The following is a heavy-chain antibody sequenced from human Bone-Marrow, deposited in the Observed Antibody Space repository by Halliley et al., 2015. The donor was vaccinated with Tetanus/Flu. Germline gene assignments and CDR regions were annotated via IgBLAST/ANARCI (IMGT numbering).Heavy chain of an antibody. Sequence: RGYIDYSGGTSYSPSLKSRVTMSVDTSNNQFSLNVASVTAADTAVYYCAREKYGSGSTDYWGQGTLVTVSS. CDR3: AREKYGSGSTDY. D-gene: IGHD3-10*01. J-gene: IGHJ4*02. V-gene: IGHV4-59*01. CDR2: IDYSGGT.